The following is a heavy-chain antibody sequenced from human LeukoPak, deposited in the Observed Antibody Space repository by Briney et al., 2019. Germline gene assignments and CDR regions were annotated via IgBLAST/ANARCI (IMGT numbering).Heavy chain of an antibody. Sequence: PSETLSLTRTVSGGSISSYYWSWIRQPAGKGLEWIGRIYTSGSTNYNPSLKSRVTMAVDTSKNQFSLKLSSVTAADTAVYYCARGGYCTGGVCYLVYWGQGTLVTVSS. CDR3: ARGGYCTGGVCYLVY. CDR1: GGSISSYY. CDR2: IYTSGST. D-gene: IGHD2-8*02. V-gene: IGHV4-4*07. J-gene: IGHJ4*02.